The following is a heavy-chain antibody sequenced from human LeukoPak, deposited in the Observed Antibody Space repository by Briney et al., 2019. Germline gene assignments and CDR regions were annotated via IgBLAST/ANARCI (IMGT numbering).Heavy chain of an antibody. CDR3: AKDLKAVAGPDY. Sequence: PGGSLRLSCVASGLTFSSYGMHWVRQAPGKGLEWVAFIRYDGSNKYYADSVKGRFTISRDNSKNTLYLQMNSLRAEDTAVYYCAKDLKAVAGPDYWGQGTLVTVSS. J-gene: IGHJ4*02. D-gene: IGHD6-19*01. V-gene: IGHV3-30*02. CDR2: IRYDGSNK. CDR1: GLTFSSYG.